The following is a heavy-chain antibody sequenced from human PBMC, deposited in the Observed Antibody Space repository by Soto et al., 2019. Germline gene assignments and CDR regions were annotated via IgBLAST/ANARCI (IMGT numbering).Heavy chain of an antibody. CDR1: GYSFTSYW. CDR3: ARHIYSGSYFYYYYGMDV. CDR2: IYPGDSDT. Sequence: GESLKISCKGSGYSFTSYWIGWVRQMPGKGLEWMGIIYPGDSDTRYSPSFQGQVTISADKSISTAYLQWSSLKASDTAMYYCARHIYSGSYFYYYYGMDVWGQGTTVTVSS. D-gene: IGHD1-26*01. V-gene: IGHV5-51*01. J-gene: IGHJ6*02.